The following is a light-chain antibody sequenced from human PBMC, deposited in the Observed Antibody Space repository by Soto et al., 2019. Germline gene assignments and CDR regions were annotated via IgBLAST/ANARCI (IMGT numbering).Light chain of an antibody. Sequence: EIVLTQSPGTLSLSPGERATLSCRASQSVSSSYLAWYQQKSGQAPRLLISRASSRATGIPDRFSGSGSGTDFTLTISRLEPEDFAVYYCQQYGTSPRTLGQWTKV. V-gene: IGKV3-20*01. CDR2: RAS. J-gene: IGKJ1*01. CDR1: QSVSSSY. CDR3: QQYGTSPRT.